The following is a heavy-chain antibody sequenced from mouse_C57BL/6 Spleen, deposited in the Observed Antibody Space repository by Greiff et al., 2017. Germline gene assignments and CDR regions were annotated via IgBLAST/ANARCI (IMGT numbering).Heavy chain of an antibody. CDR1: GYTFTSYW. V-gene: IGHV1-69*01. CDR3: ARGNSYIDY. J-gene: IGHJ2*01. CDR2: IDPSDSYT. Sequence: QVQLQQPGAELVMPGASVKLSCKASGYTFTSYWMHWVKQRPGQGLEWIGEIDPSDSYTNYNQKFKGKSTLTVDKSSSTAYMQLSSLTSEDSAVYYCARGNSYIDYWGQGTTLTVSS.